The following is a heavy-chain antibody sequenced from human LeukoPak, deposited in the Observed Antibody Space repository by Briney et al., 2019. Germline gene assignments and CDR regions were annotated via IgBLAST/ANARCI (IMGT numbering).Heavy chain of an antibody. J-gene: IGHJ3*01. CDR3: AKDRHQGSHYLSTNDAFDV. Sequence: GGSLRLSCAASGFIFSTYSMNWVRQAPGKGLEWVSSISSTSSYTYYTDSLKGRITISRDNAKNFLYLQLDSLRVEDTAVYYCAKDRHQGSHYLSTNDAFDVWGQGTMVTVSS. V-gene: IGHV3-21*06. CDR2: ISSTSSYT. D-gene: IGHD3-10*01. CDR1: GFIFSTYS.